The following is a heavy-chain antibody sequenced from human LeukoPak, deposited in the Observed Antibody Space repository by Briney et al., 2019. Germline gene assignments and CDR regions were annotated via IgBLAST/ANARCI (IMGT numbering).Heavy chain of an antibody. Sequence: PSETLSLTCAVYGGSFSGYYWSWIRQPPGKGLEWIGEINHSGSTNYTPSLKSRVTISVDTSKNQFSLKLSSVTAADTAVYYCTRGLSNSRRTLLGLDYWGQGTLVTVSS. D-gene: IGHD3-16*01. CDR3: TRGLSNSRRTLLGLDY. J-gene: IGHJ4*02. CDR1: GGSFSGYY. CDR2: INHSGST. V-gene: IGHV4-34*01.